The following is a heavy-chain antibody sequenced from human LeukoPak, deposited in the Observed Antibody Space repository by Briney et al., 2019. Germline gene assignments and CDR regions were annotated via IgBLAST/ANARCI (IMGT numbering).Heavy chain of an antibody. J-gene: IGHJ3*02. CDR2: IYYSGST. CDR3: AREVDTAMVRAAFDI. CDR1: EFSVGSNY. D-gene: IGHD5-18*01. Sequence: GSLRLSCAASEFSVGSNYMTWVRQAPGKGLEWIGSIYYSGSTYYNPSLKSRVTISVDTSKNRFSLKLSSVTAADTAVYYCAREVDTAMVRAAFDIWGQGTMVTVSS. V-gene: IGHV4-39*07.